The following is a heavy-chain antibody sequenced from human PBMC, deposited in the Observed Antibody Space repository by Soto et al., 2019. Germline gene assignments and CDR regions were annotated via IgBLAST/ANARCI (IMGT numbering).Heavy chain of an antibody. D-gene: IGHD5-18*01. V-gene: IGHV1-18*01. CDR3: ARDRLWFGYSYGQGLDY. CDR1: GYTFTSYG. J-gene: IGHJ4*02. Sequence: QVQLVQSGAEVKKPGASVKVSCKASGYTFTSYGISWVRQAPGQGLEWMGWISAYNGNTNYAQKLQGRVTMTTDTSKSTAYMELKSLRSDDTAVYYCARDRLWFGYSYGQGLDYWGQGTLVTVSS. CDR2: ISAYNGNT.